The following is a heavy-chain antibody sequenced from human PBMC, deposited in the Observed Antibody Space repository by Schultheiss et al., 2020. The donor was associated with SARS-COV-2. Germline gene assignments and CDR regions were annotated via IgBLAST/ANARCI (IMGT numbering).Heavy chain of an antibody. CDR2: IYYSGST. Sequence: SETLSLTCTVSGGSISSYYWSWIRQPPGKGLEWIGYIYYSGSTYYNPSLKSRVTISVDTSKNQFSLKLSSVTAADTAVYYCARHRSGYCSSTSCPPDYYMDVWGKGTTVTVSS. V-gene: IGHV4-59*08. D-gene: IGHD2-2*01. CDR3: ARHRSGYCSSTSCPPDYYMDV. J-gene: IGHJ6*03. CDR1: GGSISSYY.